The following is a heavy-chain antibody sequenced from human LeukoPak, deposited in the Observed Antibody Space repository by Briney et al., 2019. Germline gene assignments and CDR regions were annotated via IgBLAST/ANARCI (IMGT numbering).Heavy chain of an antibody. Sequence: GESLKISCKGSGYRFTSYWIDWVRQMPGKGLEWMGSIYPGDSDTRYSPSFQGQVTISADKSISTAYLQWSSLKASDTAMYYCARHSAYSSGWLIDYWGQGTLVTVSS. V-gene: IGHV5-51*01. CDR1: GYRFTSYW. CDR3: ARHSAYSSGWLIDY. CDR2: IYPGDSDT. J-gene: IGHJ4*02. D-gene: IGHD6-19*01.